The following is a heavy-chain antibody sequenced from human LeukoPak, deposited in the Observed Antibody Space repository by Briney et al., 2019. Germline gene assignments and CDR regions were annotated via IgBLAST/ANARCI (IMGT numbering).Heavy chain of an antibody. CDR3: ARGDSGSYASDY. Sequence: PSETLSLTCTVSGGSISSYYWSWIRQPPGKGLEWIGYIYYSGSTYYNPSLKSRVTISVDTSKNQFSLKLSSVTAADTAVYYCARGDSGSYASDYWGQGTLVTVSS. D-gene: IGHD1-26*01. V-gene: IGHV4-59*08. CDR1: GGSISSYY. J-gene: IGHJ4*02. CDR2: IYYSGST.